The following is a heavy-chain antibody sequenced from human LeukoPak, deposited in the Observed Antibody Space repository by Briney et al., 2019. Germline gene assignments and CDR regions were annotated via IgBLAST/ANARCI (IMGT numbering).Heavy chain of an antibody. CDR2: IKRNADGGTT. CDR3: ATDFYDTT. D-gene: IGHD3-22*01. V-gene: IGHV3-15*07. CDR1: GFIFNEAW. Sequence: GGSLRLSCAASGFIFNEAWMNWVRQAPAKGLEWVGRIKRNADGGTTDYAAPVKGRFTVSRDDSKNTLYLQMDSLQTEDTAVYYCATDFYDTTWGQGTLVTVSS. J-gene: IGHJ5*02.